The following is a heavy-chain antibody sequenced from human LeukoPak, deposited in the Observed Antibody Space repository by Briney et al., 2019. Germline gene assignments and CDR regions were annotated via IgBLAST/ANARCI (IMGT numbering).Heavy chain of an antibody. J-gene: IGHJ4*02. CDR2: ISGSGGST. CDR3: AKTWYDLWSGYPDY. CDR1: GFTFSSYA. D-gene: IGHD3-3*01. V-gene: IGHV3-23*01. Sequence: PGGSLRLSCAASGFTFSSYAMSWVRQATGKGLEWVSAISGSGGSTYYADSVKGRFTISRDNSKNTLYLQMNSLRAEDTAVYYCAKTWYDLWSGYPDYWGQGTLVTVSS.